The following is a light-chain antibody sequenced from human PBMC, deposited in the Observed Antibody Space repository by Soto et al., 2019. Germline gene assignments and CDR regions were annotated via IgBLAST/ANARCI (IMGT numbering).Light chain of an antibody. V-gene: IGKV1-39*01. J-gene: IGKJ1*01. CDR2: LTS. Sequence: DIQMTQSPSSLSASVGDRVTNTCRASQSISTYLNWFQQKPGRAPKLLIYLTSTLQSGVPSRFSGSGSGTDFTLTISSLQPEDFATYYCQQSSTTPWTFGQGTKVDVK. CDR1: QSISTY. CDR3: QQSSTTPWT.